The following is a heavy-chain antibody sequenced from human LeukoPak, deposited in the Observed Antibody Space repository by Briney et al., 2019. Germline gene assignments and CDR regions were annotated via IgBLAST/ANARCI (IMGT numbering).Heavy chain of an antibody. J-gene: IGHJ3*02. CDR3: ARAGYGDDAFDI. Sequence: GGSLRLSCAASGFTFSSYGMHWVRQAPGKGLEWVAVIWYDGSNKYYADSVKGRFTISRDNSKNTLYLQMNSLRAEDTAVYYCARAGYGDDAFDIWGQGTMVTVSS. V-gene: IGHV3-33*01. D-gene: IGHD5-12*01. CDR1: GFTFSSYG. CDR2: IWYDGSNK.